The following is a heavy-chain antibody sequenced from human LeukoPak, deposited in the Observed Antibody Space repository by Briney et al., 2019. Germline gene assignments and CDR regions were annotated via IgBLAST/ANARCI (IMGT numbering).Heavy chain of an antibody. Sequence: PGRSLRLSCAASGFNFDDYAMHWVRQVPGKGLEWVSGISWNSDSIGYADSVKGRFTISRDNAKKSLYLQMNSLRAEDTALYHCAKDVGALKRNPDYWGQGILVTVSS. CDR3: AKDVGALKRNPDY. D-gene: IGHD1-14*01. J-gene: IGHJ4*02. CDR2: ISWNSDSI. V-gene: IGHV3-9*01. CDR1: GFNFDDYA.